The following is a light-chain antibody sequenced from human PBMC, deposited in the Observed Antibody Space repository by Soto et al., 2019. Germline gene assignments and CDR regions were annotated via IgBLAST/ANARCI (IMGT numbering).Light chain of an antibody. CDR1: QSISSN. CDR3: QQSYSTPIT. V-gene: IGKV1-39*01. CDR2: AAS. Sequence: DIQMNQSPSSLSASVGDRVTITCRASQSISSNLNWYQQKPGKAPKVLIYAASSLQSGVPSRFSGSGSGTDFTLTISSVQPEDFATYHCQQSYSTPITFGQGTRLDIK. J-gene: IGKJ5*01.